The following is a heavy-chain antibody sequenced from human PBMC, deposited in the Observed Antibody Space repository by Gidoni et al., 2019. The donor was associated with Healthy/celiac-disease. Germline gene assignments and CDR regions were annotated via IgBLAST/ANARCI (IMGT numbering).Heavy chain of an antibody. Sequence: QVQLQQWGAGLLKPSETLSLTCAVYGGSFSGSYWSWIRQPPGKGLEWIGEINHSGSTNYNPSLKSRVTISVDTSKNQFSLKLSSVTAADTAVYYCARRRGYSGYDSGKYGMDVWGQGTTVTVSS. CDR3: ARRRGYSGYDSGKYGMDV. CDR2: INHSGST. J-gene: IGHJ6*02. V-gene: IGHV4-34*01. D-gene: IGHD5-12*01. CDR1: GGSFSGSY.